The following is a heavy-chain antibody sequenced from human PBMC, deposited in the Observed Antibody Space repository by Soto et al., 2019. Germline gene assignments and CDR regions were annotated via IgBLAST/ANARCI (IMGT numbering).Heavy chain of an antibody. D-gene: IGHD3-3*01. V-gene: IGHV1-3*01. CDR1: GYTFTTYA. CDR2: INADNGNT. CDR3: AGNGFGLLIIGVSDF. J-gene: IGHJ4*02. Sequence: ASVKVSCKASGYTFTTYAMHWVRQAPGQRLEWMGWINADNGNTKYSQKFQGRVTITRDTSASTAYMELSSLRSEDTPIYYCAGNGFGLLIIGVSDFYGQRTLVTV.